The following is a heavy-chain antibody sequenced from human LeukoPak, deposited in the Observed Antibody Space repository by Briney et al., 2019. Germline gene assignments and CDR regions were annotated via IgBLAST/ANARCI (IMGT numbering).Heavy chain of an antibody. CDR1: VYTFTSYG. CDR2: SSAYNGNT. CDR3: ARDRLRYFDWSAPRDY. J-gene: IGHJ4*02. V-gene: IGHV1-18*01. D-gene: IGHD3-9*01. Sequence: ASVKVSCKASVYTFTSYGISWVRQAPGQGLEWMGWSSAYNGNTNYAQKLQGRVTMTTDTSTSTAYMELRSLRSDDTAVYYCARDRLRYFDWSAPRDYWGQGTLVTVSS.